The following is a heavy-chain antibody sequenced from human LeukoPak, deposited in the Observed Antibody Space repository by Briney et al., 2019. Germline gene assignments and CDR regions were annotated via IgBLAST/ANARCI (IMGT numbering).Heavy chain of an antibody. V-gene: IGHV3-30*04. CDR2: ISYDGSNK. D-gene: IGHD2-2*01. J-gene: IGHJ3*01. Sequence: GRSLRLSCAAPGFTFSSYAMHWVRQAPGKGLEWVAIISYDGSNKYYADSVKGRFTISRDNSKNTLYLQMNSLRAEDTAVYYCARGYSSSPWLAFDLWGQGTMVTVSS. CDR3: ARGYSSSPWLAFDL. CDR1: GFTFSSYA.